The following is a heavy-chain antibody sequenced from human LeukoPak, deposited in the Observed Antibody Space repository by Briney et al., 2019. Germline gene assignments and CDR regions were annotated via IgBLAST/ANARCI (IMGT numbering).Heavy chain of an antibody. CDR3: AKDQYYYDSSETDY. CDR2: ISGSGGST. V-gene: IGHV3-23*01. D-gene: IGHD3-22*01. J-gene: IGHJ4*02. CDR1: GFTFSSYA. Sequence: GGSLRLSCAASGFTFSSYAMSWVRQAPGKGLEWVSAISGSGGSTYYADSVKGRFTFSRDNPKNTLYLQMNSLRAEDTAVYYCAKDQYYYDSSETDYWGQGTLVTVSS.